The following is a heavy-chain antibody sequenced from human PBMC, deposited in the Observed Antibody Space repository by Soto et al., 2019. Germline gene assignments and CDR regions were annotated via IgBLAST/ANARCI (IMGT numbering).Heavy chain of an antibody. V-gene: IGHV1-3*01. CDR2: INAGNGKK. Sequence: GASVKVSCKASGYTFTSYAMHWVRQAPGQRLEGKGWINAGNGKKKNSQKFQGRVTITRDTSASTAYMELSSLRSEDTAVYYCASEAIAAAAVYGMDVWGQGTTVTVSS. D-gene: IGHD6-13*01. CDR1: GYTFTSYA. CDR3: ASEAIAAAAVYGMDV. J-gene: IGHJ6*02.